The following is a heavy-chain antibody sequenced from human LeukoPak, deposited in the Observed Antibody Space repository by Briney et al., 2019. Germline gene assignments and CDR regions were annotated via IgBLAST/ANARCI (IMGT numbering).Heavy chain of an antibody. D-gene: IGHD3-22*01. J-gene: IGHJ4*02. CDR1: RFNFNTYW. CDR2: IYSGGST. Sequence: GGSLRLSCAASRFNFNTYWMTWVRQAPGKGLEWVSVIYSGGSTYYADSVKGRFTISRDNSKNTLYLQMNSLRAEDTAVYYCARVYYDSTYYFDYWGQGTLVTVSS. CDR3: ARVYYDSTYYFDY. V-gene: IGHV3-53*01.